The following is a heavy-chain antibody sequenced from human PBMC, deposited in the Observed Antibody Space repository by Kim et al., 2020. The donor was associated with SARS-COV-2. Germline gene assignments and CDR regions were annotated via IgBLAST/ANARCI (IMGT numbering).Heavy chain of an antibody. J-gene: IGHJ4*02. Sequence: SVKVSCKASGGTFSSYAISWVRQAPGQGLEWMGRIIPILGIANYAQKFQGRVTITADKSTSTAYMELSSLRSEDTAVYYCARDPPSNYYDSSGYGDYWGQGTLVTVSS. D-gene: IGHD3-22*01. CDR2: IIPILGIA. V-gene: IGHV1-69*04. CDR1: GGTFSSYA. CDR3: ARDPPSNYYDSSGYGDY.